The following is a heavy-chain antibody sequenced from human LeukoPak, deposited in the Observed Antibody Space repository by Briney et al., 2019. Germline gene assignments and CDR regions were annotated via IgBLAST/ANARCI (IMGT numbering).Heavy chain of an antibody. Sequence: GGSLRLSCSASGFTFSGSGIHWVRQASGKGLEWLGRIGRQGDSDATRYAASLKGKFTISRVDSRNTAYLQMNSLKTEDTAVYYCAGDYNFLTGLNYWGQGTLVTVSS. D-gene: IGHD3-9*01. CDR2: IGRQGDSDAT. V-gene: IGHV3-73*01. CDR3: AGDYNFLTGLNY. CDR1: GFTFSGSG. J-gene: IGHJ4*02.